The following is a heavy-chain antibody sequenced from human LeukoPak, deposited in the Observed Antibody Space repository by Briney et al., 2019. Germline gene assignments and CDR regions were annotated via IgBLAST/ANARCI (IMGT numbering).Heavy chain of an antibody. Sequence: ASVKVPCKASGYTFTSYDINWVRQATGQGLEWMGWMNPNSGNTGYAQKIQGRVTMTRNTSISTAYMELSSLRSEDTAVYYCASQVYSSGYVPAEYWGQGTLVTVSS. J-gene: IGHJ4*02. V-gene: IGHV1-8*01. CDR3: ASQVYSSGYVPAEY. D-gene: IGHD3-22*01. CDR2: MNPNSGNT. CDR1: GYTFTSYD.